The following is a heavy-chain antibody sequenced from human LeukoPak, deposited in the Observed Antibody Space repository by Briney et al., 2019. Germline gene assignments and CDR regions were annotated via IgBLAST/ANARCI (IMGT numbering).Heavy chain of an antibody. V-gene: IGHV1-69*13. D-gene: IGHD3-10*01. CDR2: IIPVFGTG. Sequence: SVRVSCNASGGTFSSYAIGWVRQAPGQGLEWMGGIIPVFGTGNYAQKFQGRVAITADEFTNTVYMELSSLRSEDTAVYYCVWAGTDFDYWGQGTLVTVSS. CDR1: GGTFSSYA. CDR3: VWAGTDFDY. J-gene: IGHJ4*02.